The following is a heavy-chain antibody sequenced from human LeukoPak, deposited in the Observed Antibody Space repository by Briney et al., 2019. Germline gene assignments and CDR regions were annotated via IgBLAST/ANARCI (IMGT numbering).Heavy chain of an antibody. CDR2: ISSDGSNK. J-gene: IGHJ4*02. D-gene: IGHD6-19*01. CDR3: ARESRQWLVLGGVDY. Sequence: GGSLRLSCAASGFTFSIYAMHWVRQAPGKGLEWVGVISSDGSNKYYADSVKGRFTISRDNSNNTLYLQMSSLRGEDTAVYFCARESRQWLVLGGVDYWGQGTLVTVSS. CDR1: GFTFSIYA. V-gene: IGHV3-30-3*01.